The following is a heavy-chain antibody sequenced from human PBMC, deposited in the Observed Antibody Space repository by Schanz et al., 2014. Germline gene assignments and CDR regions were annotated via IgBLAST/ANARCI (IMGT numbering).Heavy chain of an antibody. CDR1: GFTVSLNY. V-gene: IGHV3-53*01. CDR3: AREQKRDYCSNASGAKDS. CDR2: IYGSGDT. D-gene: IGHD2-2*01. J-gene: IGHJ4*02. Sequence: EVQLVESGGGLIQPGGSLRLSCAASGFTVSLNYMTWVRQAPGKGLECVSIIYGSGDTYYANSVKGRFTIPRDNSKHTVYPQMNRLSAADTAVYYCAREQKRDYCSNASGAKDSWGQGGVLTVSS.